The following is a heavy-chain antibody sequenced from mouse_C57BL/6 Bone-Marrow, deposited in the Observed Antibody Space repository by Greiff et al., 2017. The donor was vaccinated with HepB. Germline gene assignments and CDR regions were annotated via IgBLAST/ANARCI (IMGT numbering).Heavy chain of an antibody. CDR1: GYSFTGYY. CDR3: ARRHYVAY. Sequence: VQLQQSGPELVKPGASVKISCKASGYSFTGYYINWVKQSPEKSLEWIGEINPSTGGTTYNQKFKAKATLTVDKSSSTAYMQLKSLTSEDSAVYYCARRHYVAYWGQGTLVTVSA. J-gene: IGHJ3*01. V-gene: IGHV1-42*01. CDR2: INPSTGGT. D-gene: IGHD1-1*02.